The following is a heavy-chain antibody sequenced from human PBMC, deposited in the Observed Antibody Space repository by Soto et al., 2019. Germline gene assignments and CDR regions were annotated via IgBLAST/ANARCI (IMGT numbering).Heavy chain of an antibody. D-gene: IGHD2-2*01. CDR2: LSHDGRNE. V-gene: IGHV3-30*18. Sequence: QVQLVESGGGVVQPGRSLRLSCAVSGFIFSDYGMHWVRQAPGKGLEWVALLSHDGRNEYYVDSVKGRFTISRDNSKNTLYLQMNSLRPEDTALYYCAKVGGSGYCSSSSCSAADYWGQGTLVTVSS. CDR1: GFIFSDYG. CDR3: AKVGGSGYCSSSSCSAADY. J-gene: IGHJ4*02.